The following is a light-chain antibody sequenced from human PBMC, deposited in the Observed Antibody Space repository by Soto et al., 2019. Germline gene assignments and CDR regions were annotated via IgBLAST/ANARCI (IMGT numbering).Light chain of an antibody. J-gene: IGKJ4*01. Sequence: EIVLTQSPATLSLSPGERATLSCRASQSINSFLAWYQQKPGQPPRLLIYGSSNRSTGIPARFSGSGSGTDFTLTISSLEPEDFAVDHCQHRSDWPSLTFGGGTKVEIK. CDR1: QSINSF. V-gene: IGKV3-11*01. CDR2: GSS. CDR3: QHRSDWPSLT.